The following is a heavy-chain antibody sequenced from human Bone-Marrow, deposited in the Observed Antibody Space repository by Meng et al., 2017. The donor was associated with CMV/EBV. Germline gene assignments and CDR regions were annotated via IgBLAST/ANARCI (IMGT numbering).Heavy chain of an antibody. J-gene: IGHJ3*02. CDR1: GFTFSSYE. Sequence: GGSLRLSCAASGFTFSSYEMNWVRQAPGKGLEWVSYISSSGNTIHYAECVKGRFTISRDNAQNSLYLQMNSLRAEDTAVYYCAGVTIFGVVSAFDIWGQGTMVTVSS. D-gene: IGHD3-3*01. CDR3: AGVTIFGVVSAFDI. CDR2: ISSSGNTI. V-gene: IGHV3-48*03.